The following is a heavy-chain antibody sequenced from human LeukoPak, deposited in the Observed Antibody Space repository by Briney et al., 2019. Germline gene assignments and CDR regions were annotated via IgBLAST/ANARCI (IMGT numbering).Heavy chain of an antibody. CDR3: ATDAYSASPQSAY. CDR2: ISGGSSTI. V-gene: IGHV3-48*01. D-gene: IGHD1-26*01. Sequence: PGGSLRLSCAASGFTFSLYGMHWVRQAPGKGLDWVSYISGGSSTIYYADSVKGRCTISRNNSKNTLYLQMNSLRAEDTAVYYCATDAYSASPQSAYWGKGTLVTVSS. J-gene: IGHJ4*02. CDR1: GFTFSLYG.